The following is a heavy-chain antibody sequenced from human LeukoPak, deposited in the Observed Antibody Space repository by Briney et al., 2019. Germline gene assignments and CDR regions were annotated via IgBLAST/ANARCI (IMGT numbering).Heavy chain of an antibody. J-gene: IGHJ4*02. V-gene: IGHV4-31*03. CDR2: IYYSGSS. Sequence: SETLSLTCTVSGGSINNGGYYWSWIRQHPGRGLEWIGYIYYSGSSYYNPSLRSRVTISVDMSKNHFSLKLSSVTAADTAVYYCARNRDGYNSFDYWGQGTLVTVSS. D-gene: IGHD5-24*01. CDR3: ARNRDGYNSFDY. CDR1: GGSINNGGYY.